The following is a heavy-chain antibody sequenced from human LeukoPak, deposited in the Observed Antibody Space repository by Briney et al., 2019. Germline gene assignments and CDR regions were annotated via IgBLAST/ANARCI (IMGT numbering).Heavy chain of an antibody. D-gene: IGHD6-19*01. CDR3: ARIDRAVAGTIDY. Sequence: SETLSLTCTVSGGSISSYFWSWIRQPPGKGLEWIGYIYYSGSTNYNPSLKSRVTMSVDTSKNQFSLKLSSVTAADTAVYYCARIDRAVAGTIDYWGQGTLITVSS. J-gene: IGHJ4*02. V-gene: IGHV4-59*08. CDR2: IYYSGST. CDR1: GGSISSYF.